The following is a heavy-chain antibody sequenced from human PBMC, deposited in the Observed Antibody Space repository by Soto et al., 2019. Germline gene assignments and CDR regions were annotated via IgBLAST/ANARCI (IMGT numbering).Heavy chain of an antibody. CDR1: GYTFTSYY. Sequence: ASVKVSCKASGYTFTSYYMHWVRQAPGQGLEWMGWVSGSNGNTKYAQKFQGRVTMTTETSTSTAYMELRNLRSDDTAVYFCARDLYPLAYYFDYWGQGTLVTVSP. J-gene: IGHJ4*02. V-gene: IGHV1-18*04. CDR2: VSGSNGNT. CDR3: ARDLYPLAYYFDY. D-gene: IGHD2-8*01.